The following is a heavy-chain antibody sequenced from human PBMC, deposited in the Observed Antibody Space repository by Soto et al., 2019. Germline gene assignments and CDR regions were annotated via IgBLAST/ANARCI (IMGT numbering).Heavy chain of an antibody. J-gene: IGHJ5*02. D-gene: IGHD5-12*01. CDR2: ISTYSGDT. Sequence: QVHLVQSGVELKTTAASVQLSCQSSGYTFFSYDISWVRQAPGQGREWMGWISTYSGDTKYAQKYESRVTMTTDTSTTAAYLEMRSLRSDATAVYYCARHHGPTTSENWFDPWGQGTLVTVSS. V-gene: IGHV1-18*01. CDR1: GYTFFSYD. CDR3: ARHHGPTTSENWFDP.